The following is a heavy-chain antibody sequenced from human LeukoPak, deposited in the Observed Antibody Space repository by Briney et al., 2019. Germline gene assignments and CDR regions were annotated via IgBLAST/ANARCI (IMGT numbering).Heavy chain of an antibody. V-gene: IGHV3-23*01. J-gene: IGHJ4*02. Sequence: GGSLRLSCAASGFTFSSYGMHWVRQAPGKGLEWVSAISGSGGSTYYADSAKGRFTICRDNSKNTLYLQMNTLRAEDTAVYYCAKGYGSGSYYIPHWGQGTLVTVSS. CDR1: GFTFSSYG. CDR2: ISGSGGST. CDR3: AKGYGSGSYYIPH. D-gene: IGHD3-10*01.